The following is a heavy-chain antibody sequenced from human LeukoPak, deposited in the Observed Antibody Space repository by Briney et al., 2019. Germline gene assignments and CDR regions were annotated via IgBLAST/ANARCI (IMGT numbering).Heavy chain of an antibody. J-gene: IGHJ4*02. Sequence: GGSLRLPCAASGFTFSDYYMSWIRQAPGKGLEWVSYIISGSTIYYADSVKGRFTISRDNAKNSLYLQMNSLRAEDTAVYYCARARVTAYTSMVTAIDYWGQGTLVTVSS. V-gene: IGHV3-11*04. CDR2: IISGSTI. D-gene: IGHD5-18*01. CDR3: ARARVTAYTSMVTAIDY. CDR1: GFTFSDYY.